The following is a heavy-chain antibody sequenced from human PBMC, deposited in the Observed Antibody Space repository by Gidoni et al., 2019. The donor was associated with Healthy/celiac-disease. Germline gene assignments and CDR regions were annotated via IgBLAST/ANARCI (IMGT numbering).Heavy chain of an antibody. CDR3: AKVRLGIPYYYYYGMDV. D-gene: IGHD7-27*01. CDR1: GFTFSSYG. J-gene: IGHJ6*02. Sequence: QVQLVESVGGVVQPGWSLRLSCSGSGFTFSSYGMHGVRQVHGKGLGWVAVISYDGSNKYYADSVKGRFTISRDNSKNTLYLQMNSLRAEDTAVYYCAKVRLGIPYYYYYGMDVWGQGTTVTVSS. CDR2: ISYDGSNK. V-gene: IGHV3-30*18.